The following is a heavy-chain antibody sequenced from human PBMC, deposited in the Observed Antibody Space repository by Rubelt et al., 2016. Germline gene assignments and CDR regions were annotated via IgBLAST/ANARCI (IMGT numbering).Heavy chain of an antibody. Sequence: EVQLVESGGGLIQPGGSPRLSCEASGFSVSSNQMNWVRQAPGKGLEWISYISGGGLLSYPDSVKGRFTISRDYARHSLYLQMNSLRAEDTAVYYCATDLDWAFDHWGQGTLVTVSS. D-gene: IGHD3-9*01. CDR2: ISGGGLL. CDR3: ATDLDWAFDH. CDR1: GFSVSSNQ. V-gene: IGHV3-69-1*01. J-gene: IGHJ4*02.